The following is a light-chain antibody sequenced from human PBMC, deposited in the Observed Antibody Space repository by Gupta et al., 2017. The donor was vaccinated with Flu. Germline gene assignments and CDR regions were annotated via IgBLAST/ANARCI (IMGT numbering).Light chain of an antibody. CDR1: QSVVSRSDNKNY. J-gene: IGKJ5*01. CDR2: LAS. V-gene: IGKV4-1*01. Sequence: IVMTQSQDSMAVSLGTAATINCNSSQSVVSRSDNKNYLAGYQQKGAQPPKLLFYLASTREYGGPDRCSGSGSGTDVSPTISGLQAEDVAVYFCQQYHTTPPTFGQGTRLDMK. CDR3: QQYHTTPPT.